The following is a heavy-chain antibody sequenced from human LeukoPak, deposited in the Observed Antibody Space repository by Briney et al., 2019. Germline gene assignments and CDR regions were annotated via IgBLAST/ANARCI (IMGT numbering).Heavy chain of an antibody. J-gene: IGHJ5*02. CDR3: ARSYYYERFDP. V-gene: IGHV1-69*04. Sequence: ASVKVSCKASGGTFSSYAISWVRQAPGQGLEWMGRIIPILGIANYAQKFQGRVTMTRDTSTSTVYMELSSLRSEDTAVYYCARSYYYERFDPWGQGTLVTVSS. CDR1: GGTFSSYA. CDR2: IIPILGIA. D-gene: IGHD3-22*01.